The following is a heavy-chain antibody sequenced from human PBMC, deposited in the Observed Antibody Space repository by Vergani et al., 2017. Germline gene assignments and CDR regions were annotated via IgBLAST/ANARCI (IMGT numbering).Heavy chain of an antibody. CDR1: GYTFTGYY. CDR2: INPSGGST. Sequence: QVQLVQSGAEVKKPGASVKVSCKASGYTFTGYYMHWVRQAPGQGLEWMGIINPSGGSTSYAQKFQGRVTMTRDTSTSTVYMELSSLRSEDTAVYYCARDRASSSWYLNNWFDPWGQGTLVTVSS. V-gene: IGHV1-46*01. CDR3: ARDRASSSWYLNNWFDP. D-gene: IGHD6-13*01. J-gene: IGHJ5*02.